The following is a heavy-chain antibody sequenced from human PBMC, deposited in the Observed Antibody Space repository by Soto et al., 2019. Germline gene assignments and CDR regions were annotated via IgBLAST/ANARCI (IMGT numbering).Heavy chain of an antibody. J-gene: IGHJ2*01. Sequence: QVQLVESGGGVVQPGRSLRLSCAASGFTLSNYGIHWVRQAPGKGLEWVAVISYDGRNKYYADSVKGRFTISRDNSKNALYLQMNSLRAEDTAEYYCAKDVVTAIPVGWYLDLWGRGTLVTVSS. CDR1: GFTLSNYG. V-gene: IGHV3-30*18. CDR2: ISYDGRNK. D-gene: IGHD2-21*02. CDR3: AKDVVTAIPVGWYLDL.